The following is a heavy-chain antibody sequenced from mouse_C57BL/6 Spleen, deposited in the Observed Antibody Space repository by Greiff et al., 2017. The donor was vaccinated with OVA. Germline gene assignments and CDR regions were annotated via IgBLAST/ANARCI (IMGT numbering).Heavy chain of an antibody. CDR3: ERREGPYDGYYVAWFAY. CDR1: GYTFTSYW. J-gene: IGHJ3*01. D-gene: IGHD2-3*01. Sequence: QVQRQQSGAELVKPGASVKMSCKASGYTFTSYWITWVKQRPGQGLEWIGDIYPGSGSTNYNEKFKSKATLTVDTSSSTAYMQLSSLTSEDSAVYYGERREGPYDGYYVAWFAYWGQGTLVTVSA. CDR2: IYPGSGST. V-gene: IGHV1-55*01.